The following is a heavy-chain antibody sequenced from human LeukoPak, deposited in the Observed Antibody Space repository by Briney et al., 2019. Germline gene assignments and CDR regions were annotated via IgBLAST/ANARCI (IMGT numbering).Heavy chain of an antibody. CDR1: EFTFSSYG. J-gene: IGHJ4*02. CDR3: AKERRYYDFWSGLIDY. V-gene: IGHV3-30*02. CDR2: IRYDGSNK. Sequence: GGSLSLSCAASEFTFSSYGMHWVRQAPAKGLEGVAFIRYDGSNKYYADSVKGRFTISRDNSKNTLYLQMNSLRAEDTAVYYCAKERRYYDFWSGLIDYWGQGTLVAVSS. D-gene: IGHD3-3*01.